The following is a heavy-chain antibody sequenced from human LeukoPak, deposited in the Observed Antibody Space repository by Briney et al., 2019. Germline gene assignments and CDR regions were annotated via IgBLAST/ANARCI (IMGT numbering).Heavy chain of an antibody. D-gene: IGHD6-13*01. Sequence: GGSLRLSCAASGFTFSSYAMSWVRQAPGKGLEWVSAISGSGGSTCYADSVKGRFTISRDNSKNTLYLQMNSLRAEDTAVYYCAKDGQQQLVHYHFDYWGQGTLVTVSS. J-gene: IGHJ4*02. V-gene: IGHV3-23*01. CDR1: GFTFSSYA. CDR2: ISGSGGST. CDR3: AKDGQQQLVHYHFDY.